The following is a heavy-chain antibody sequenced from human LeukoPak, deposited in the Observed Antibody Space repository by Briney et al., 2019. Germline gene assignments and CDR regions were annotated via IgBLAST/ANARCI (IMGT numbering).Heavy chain of an antibody. CDR3: AREKFAS. CDR2: ITGNGGRT. V-gene: IGHV3-23*01. CDR1: GFTFSSAA. Sequence: GGSLRLSCAASGFTFSSAAMSSVRQAPGKGVEWVSGITGNGGRTYYANSVKGRFTISRDNSGNIISLQMNNLTTEDTATYYCAREKFASWGQGALVTVSP. J-gene: IGHJ5*01.